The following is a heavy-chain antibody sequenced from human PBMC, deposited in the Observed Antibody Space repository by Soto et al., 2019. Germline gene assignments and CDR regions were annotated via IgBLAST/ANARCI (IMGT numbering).Heavy chain of an antibody. J-gene: IGHJ6*02. CDR3: ARERRSAYGSYGYYYYYGMDV. D-gene: IGHD5-18*01. CDR2: IIPIFGTA. CDR1: GGTFSSYA. V-gene: IGHV1-69*13. Sequence: SVKVSCKASGGTFSSYAISWVRQAPGQGLEWMGGIIPIFGTANYAQKFRGRVTITADESTSTAYMELSSLRSEDTAVYYCARERRSAYGSYGYYYYYGMDVWGQGTTVTVSS.